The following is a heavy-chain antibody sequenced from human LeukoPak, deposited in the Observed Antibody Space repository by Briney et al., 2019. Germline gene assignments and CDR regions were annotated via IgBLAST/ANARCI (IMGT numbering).Heavy chain of an antibody. CDR1: GGSFSGYY. D-gene: IGHD2-15*01. CDR2: INHSGST. J-gene: IGHJ4*02. Sequence: PSETLSLTCAVYGGSFSGYYWSWIRQPPGKGLEWIGEINHSGSTNYNPSLKSRVTISVDTSKNQFSLKLSSVTAADTAVYYCARARRYCSGGSCPWLDYWGQGTLVTVSS. V-gene: IGHV4-34*01. CDR3: ARARRYCSGGSCPWLDY.